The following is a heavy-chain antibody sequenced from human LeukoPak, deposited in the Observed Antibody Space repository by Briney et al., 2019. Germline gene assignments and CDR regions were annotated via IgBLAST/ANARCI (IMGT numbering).Heavy chain of an antibody. Sequence: GGSLRLSCAASGFTFSTYWFHWVRQTPGKGLVWVARINNDGTYTTYADSVKGRSTISRDNAQNTLYLQMNSLTAEDTGVYYCAREVLAAGKTHDYWGQGTLLTVSS. V-gene: IGHV3-74*01. D-gene: IGHD6-13*01. CDR3: AREVLAAGKTHDY. J-gene: IGHJ4*02. CDR2: INNDGTYT. CDR1: GFTFSTYW.